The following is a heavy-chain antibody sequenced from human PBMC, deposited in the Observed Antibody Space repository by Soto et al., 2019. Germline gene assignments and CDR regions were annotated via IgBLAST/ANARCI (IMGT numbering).Heavy chain of an antibody. J-gene: IGHJ5*02. V-gene: IGHV1-69*04. CDR1: GGTFSSYT. Sequence: SVKVSCKASGGTFSSYTNSWVRQAPGQGLEWMGMIIPILGIANYAQKFQGRVTITADKSTSTAYMELSSLRSEDTAVYYCAREREAYGSGSYLNWFDPWGQGTLVTVSS. D-gene: IGHD3-10*01. CDR3: AREREAYGSGSYLNWFDP. CDR2: IIPILGIA.